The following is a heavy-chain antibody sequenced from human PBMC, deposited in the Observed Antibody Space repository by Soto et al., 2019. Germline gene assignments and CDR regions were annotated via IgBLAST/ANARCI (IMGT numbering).Heavy chain of an antibody. CDR1: GGSISSSNW. CDR2: IYHSGST. D-gene: IGHD6-13*01. V-gene: IGHV4-4*02. CDR3: ARSLEQLVGLIGFDY. J-gene: IGHJ4*02. Sequence: QVQLQESGPGLVKPSGTLSLTCAVSGGSISSSNWWSWVRQPPGKGLEWIGEIYHSGSTNYNPSLKSRVTESVDKSKNQFSLKLRSVTAAATAVYYCARSLEQLVGLIGFDYWGQGTLVTVSS.